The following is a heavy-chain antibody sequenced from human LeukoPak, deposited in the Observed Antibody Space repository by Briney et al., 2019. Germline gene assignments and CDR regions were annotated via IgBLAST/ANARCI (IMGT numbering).Heavy chain of an antibody. V-gene: IGHV4-39*07. J-gene: IGHJ4*02. D-gene: IGHD6-13*01. Sequence: SETLSLTCTVSGGSIRSSYYYWGWIRQPPGKGLEWIGSIYDSGSTYYNPSLKSRVTISVDTSKNQFSLKLSSVTAADTAVYYCARSPASSWYSTFDYWGQGTLVTVSS. CDR1: GGSIRSSYYY. CDR2: IYDSGST. CDR3: ARSPASSWYSTFDY.